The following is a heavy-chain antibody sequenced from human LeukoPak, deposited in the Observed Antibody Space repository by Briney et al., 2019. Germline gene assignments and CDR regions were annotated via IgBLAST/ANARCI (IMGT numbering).Heavy chain of an antibody. CDR3: AREEGQQLPQGYYYGMDV. Sequence: SETLSLTCTVSGGSISSSSYYWGWIRQPPGKGLEWIGSIYYSGSTYYNPSLKSRVTISVDTSKNQFSLKLSSVTAADTAVYYCAREEGQQLPQGYYYGMDVWGQGTTVTVSS. CDR1: GGSISSSSYY. CDR2: IYYSGST. V-gene: IGHV4-39*07. D-gene: IGHD6-13*01. J-gene: IGHJ6*02.